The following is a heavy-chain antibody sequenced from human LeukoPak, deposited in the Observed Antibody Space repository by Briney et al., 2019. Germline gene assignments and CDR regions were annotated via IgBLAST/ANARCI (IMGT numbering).Heavy chain of an antibody. J-gene: IGHJ3*02. CDR1: GFTFSSYV. CDR2: IRYDGTNR. Sequence: PGGSLRLSCAASGFTFSSYVMHWVRQAPGKGLEWLAFIRYDGTNRYYADSVKGRFTISRDNSKNTLYLQMNSLRAEDTAVYYCAKSTIVGATVDAFDIWGQGTMVTVSS. CDR3: AKSTIVGATVDAFDI. D-gene: IGHD1-26*01. V-gene: IGHV3-30*02.